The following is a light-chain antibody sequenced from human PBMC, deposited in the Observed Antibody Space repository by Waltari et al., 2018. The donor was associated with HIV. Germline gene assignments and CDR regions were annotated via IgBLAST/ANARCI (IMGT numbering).Light chain of an antibody. CDR2: WAS. CDR1: QSVLYNSNNKNY. J-gene: IGKJ3*01. CDR3: QQYYSTPFT. Sequence: DIVMTQSPDSLAVSLGERATIDCKSSQSVLYNSNNKNYLAWYQHKPGQSPNLLIYWASTRESGVPDRFSGSGSGTDFTLTISSLQAEDVAVYYCQQYYSTPFTFGPGTKVDIK. V-gene: IGKV4-1*01.